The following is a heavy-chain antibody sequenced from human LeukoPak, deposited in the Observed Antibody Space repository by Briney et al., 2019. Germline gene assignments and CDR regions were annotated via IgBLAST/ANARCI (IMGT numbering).Heavy chain of an antibody. Sequence: SVKVSCKASGGTFSSYAISWVRQAPGQGLEWMGGIIPIFGTANYAQKFQGRVTITADESTSTAYMELSSLRSEDTAVYYCARGLSDTAMVTLSYYYYYMDVWGKGTTVTVSS. CDR2: IIPIFGTA. CDR3: ARGLSDTAMVTLSYYYYYMDV. D-gene: IGHD5-18*01. V-gene: IGHV1-69*01. CDR1: GGTFSSYA. J-gene: IGHJ6*03.